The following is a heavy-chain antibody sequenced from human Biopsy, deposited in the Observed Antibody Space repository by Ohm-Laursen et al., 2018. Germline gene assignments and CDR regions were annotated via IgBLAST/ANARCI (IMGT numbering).Heavy chain of an antibody. Sequence: GSLRLSCAASGFPFSDYYMRWIRQAPGKGLEWVSYISSGGTTIYYADSAKGRFTISRDNAKNSLYLQMNSLRADDTAVYYCARDTRWSPYHMDVWGQGTTVTVSS. CDR2: ISSGGTTI. CDR3: ARDTRWSPYHMDV. CDR1: GFPFSDYY. J-gene: IGHJ6*02. D-gene: IGHD4-23*01. V-gene: IGHV3-11*01.